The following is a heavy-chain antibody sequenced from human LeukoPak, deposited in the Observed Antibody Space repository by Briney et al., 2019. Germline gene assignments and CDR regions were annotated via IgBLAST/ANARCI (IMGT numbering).Heavy chain of an antibody. Sequence: PSETLSLTCTVSGGSISSGGYYWSWIRQPPGKGLEWIGYIYHSGSTYYNPSLKSRVTISVDRSKNQFSLKLSSVTAADTAVYYCARWIQEGFDYWGQGTLVTVSS. CDR1: GGSISSGGYY. J-gene: IGHJ4*02. CDR2: IYHSGST. D-gene: IGHD5-18*01. CDR3: ARWIQEGFDY. V-gene: IGHV4-30-2*01.